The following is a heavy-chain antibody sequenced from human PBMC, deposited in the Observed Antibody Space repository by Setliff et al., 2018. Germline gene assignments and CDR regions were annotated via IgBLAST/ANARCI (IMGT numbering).Heavy chain of an antibody. V-gene: IGHV3-33*01. Sequence: PGGSLRLSCAASGFTFSSYGMHWVRQAPGKGLEWVAVIWYDGSNKYYADSVKGRFTTSRDSSRNTLYLQMSSLRPEDTALYYCARSTETFSGEDFYFFYYMDVWGKGTTVTVSS. CDR2: IWYDGSNK. J-gene: IGHJ6*03. CDR3: ARSTETFSGEDFYFFYYMDV. D-gene: IGHD4-4*01. CDR1: GFTFSSYG.